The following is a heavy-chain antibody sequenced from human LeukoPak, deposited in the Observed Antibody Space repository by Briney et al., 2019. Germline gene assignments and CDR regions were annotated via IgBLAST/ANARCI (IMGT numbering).Heavy chain of an antibody. CDR3: ARMVRLYCSGGSCYSNYYGMDV. Sequence: GASVKVSCKASGYTFTGYYMHWVRQAPGQGLEWMGWINPNSGGTNHAQKFQGRVTMTRDTSISTAYMELSRLRSDDTAVYYCARMVRLYCSGGSCYSNYYGMDVWGQGTTVTVSS. CDR1: GYTFTGYY. J-gene: IGHJ6*02. D-gene: IGHD2-15*01. V-gene: IGHV1-2*02. CDR2: INPNSGGT.